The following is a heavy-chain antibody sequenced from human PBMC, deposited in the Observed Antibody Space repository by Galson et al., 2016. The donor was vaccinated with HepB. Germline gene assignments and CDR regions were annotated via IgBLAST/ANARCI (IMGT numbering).Heavy chain of an antibody. D-gene: IGHD3-10*01. Sequence: SLRLSCAASGFTFNSYAMNWVRQAPGKGLEWVSGISGSGGSTYYAHSVKGRFTISRDDSKNTLYLQMNSLRAEDTAIYYCAKRGRAFDICGQWTMVTVSS. CDR1: GFTFNSYA. CDR3: AKRGRAFDI. CDR2: ISGSGGST. J-gene: IGHJ3*02. V-gene: IGHV3-23*01.